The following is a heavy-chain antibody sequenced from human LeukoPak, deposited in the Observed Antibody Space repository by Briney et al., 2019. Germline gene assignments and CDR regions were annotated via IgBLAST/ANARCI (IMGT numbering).Heavy chain of an antibody. D-gene: IGHD1-26*01. J-gene: IGHJ4*02. CDR2: INHSGST. CDR3: ARHDSYSGSCLDY. CDR1: GGSFSGYY. Sequence: SETLSLTCAVYGGSFSGYYWSWIRQPPGKGLEWIGEINHSGSTNYNPSLKSRVTISVDTSKNQFSLKLSSVTAADTAVYHCARHDSYSGSCLDYWGQGTLVTVSS. V-gene: IGHV4-34*01.